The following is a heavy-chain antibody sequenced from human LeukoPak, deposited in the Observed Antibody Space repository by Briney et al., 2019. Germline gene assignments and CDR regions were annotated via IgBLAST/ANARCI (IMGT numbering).Heavy chain of an antibody. Sequence: SETLSLTCAVYGGSFSGYYWSWIRQPPGKGLEWIGSIYYSGSTYYNPSLKSRVTISVDTSKNQFSLKLSSVTAADTAVYYCARDMALGWFDPWGQGTLVTVSS. CDR3: ARDMALGWFDP. V-gene: IGHV4-34*01. CDR2: IYYSGST. J-gene: IGHJ5*02. CDR1: GGSFSGYY. D-gene: IGHD4/OR15-4a*01.